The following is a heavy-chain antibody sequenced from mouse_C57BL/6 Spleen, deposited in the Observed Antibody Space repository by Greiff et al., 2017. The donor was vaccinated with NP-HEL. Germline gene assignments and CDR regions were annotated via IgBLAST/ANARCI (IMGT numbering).Heavy chain of an antibody. CDR2: IDPSDSYT. J-gene: IGHJ2*01. D-gene: IGHD3-3*01. Sequence: VQLQQPGAELVMPGASVKLSCKASGYTFTSYWMHWVKQRPGQGLEWIGEIDPSDSYTNYNQKFKGKSTLTVDKSSSTAYMQLSSLTSEDAAVYYWAREGRGYFDYWGQGTTLTVSS. CDR3: AREGRGYFDY. V-gene: IGHV1-69*01. CDR1: GYTFTSYW.